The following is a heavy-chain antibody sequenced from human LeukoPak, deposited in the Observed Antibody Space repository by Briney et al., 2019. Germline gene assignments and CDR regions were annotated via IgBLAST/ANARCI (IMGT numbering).Heavy chain of an antibody. J-gene: IGHJ4*02. CDR1: GYTFTGYY. CDR2: INPNSGGT. Sequence: ASVKVSCKASGYTFTGYYMHWVRQAPGQGLEWMGWINPNSGGTNYAQKFQGWVTMTRDTSISTAYMELSRLRSDDTAVYHCARATPLSRDTVTTSLDYWGQGTLVTVSS. D-gene: IGHD4-11*01. V-gene: IGHV1-2*04. CDR3: ARATPLSRDTVTTSLDY.